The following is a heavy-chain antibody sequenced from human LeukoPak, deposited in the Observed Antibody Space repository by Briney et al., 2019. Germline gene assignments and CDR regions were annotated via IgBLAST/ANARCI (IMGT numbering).Heavy chain of an antibody. D-gene: IGHD3-3*01. J-gene: IGHJ4*02. V-gene: IGHV3-66*01. CDR3: ATDGDFWSGDFDY. CDR2: IYSGGNT. Sequence: GGSLRLSCSVSGFTVSSNYMSWVRQAPGKGLEWVSVIYSGGNTYYTDSVKGRFTISRDNSKSTVYLQMNNLRAEDTAVYYCATDGDFWSGDFDYWGQGTLVTVSS. CDR1: GFTVSSNY.